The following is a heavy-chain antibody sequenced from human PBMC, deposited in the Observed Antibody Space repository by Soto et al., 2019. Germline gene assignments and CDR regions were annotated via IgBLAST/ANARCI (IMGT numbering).Heavy chain of an antibody. J-gene: IGHJ4*02. Sequence: HPGGSLRLSCAASGFTFSSYGMHWVRQAPGKGLEWVAVIWYDGSNKYYADSVKGRFTISRDNSKNTLYLQMNSLRAEDTAVYYCAREREYDYYGSGSYYNSNFDYWGQGTLVTVSS. CDR1: GFTFSSYG. CDR3: AREREYDYYGSGSYYNSNFDY. D-gene: IGHD3-10*01. V-gene: IGHV3-33*01. CDR2: IWYDGSNK.